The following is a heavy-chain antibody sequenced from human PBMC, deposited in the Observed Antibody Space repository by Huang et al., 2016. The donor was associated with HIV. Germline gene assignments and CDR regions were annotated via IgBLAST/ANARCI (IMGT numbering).Heavy chain of an antibody. CDR3: ARQWTILEWLLGLDV. D-gene: IGHD3-3*01. V-gene: IGHV4-34*02. CDR2: VNDSGAT. CDR1: GGSFTGNY. Sequence: QMQLQQRGAGLLKPSETLSLTCGVSGGSFTGNYLTWIRQAPGKGLEWIGEVNDSGATNCNPSLNGRVTISLDKSNRELSLNLRSVTAADTAVYYCARQWTILEWLLGLDVWGQGTTVIVSS. J-gene: IGHJ6*02.